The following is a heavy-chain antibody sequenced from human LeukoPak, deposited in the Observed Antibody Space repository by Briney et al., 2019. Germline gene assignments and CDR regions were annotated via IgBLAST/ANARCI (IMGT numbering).Heavy chain of an antibody. Sequence: GSLRLSCAASGFTFSSYAMSWVRQAPGEGLEWASAISGSGGSTYYADSVKGRFTISRDNSKNTLYLQMNSLRAEDTAVYYCAKGGRGAYYYYYMDVWGKGTTVTVSS. CDR1: GFTFSSYA. D-gene: IGHD2-15*01. CDR3: AKGGRGAYYYYYMDV. V-gene: IGHV3-23*01. J-gene: IGHJ6*03. CDR2: ISGSGGST.